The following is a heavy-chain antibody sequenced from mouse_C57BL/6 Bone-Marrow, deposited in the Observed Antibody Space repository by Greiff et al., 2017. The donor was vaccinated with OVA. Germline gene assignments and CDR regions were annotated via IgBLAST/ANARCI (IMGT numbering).Heavy chain of an antibody. J-gene: IGHJ2*01. CDR2: IDPSDSYT. CDR1: GYTFTSYW. CDR3: APYGSSYGY. D-gene: IGHD1-1*01. V-gene: IGHV1-50*01. Sequence: QVQLQQPGAELVKPGASVKLSCKASGYTFTSYWMQWVKQRPGQGLEWIGEIDPSDSYTNYNQKFKGKATLTVDTSSSTAYMQLSSLTSEDSAVYYCAPYGSSYGYWGQGTTLTVSS.